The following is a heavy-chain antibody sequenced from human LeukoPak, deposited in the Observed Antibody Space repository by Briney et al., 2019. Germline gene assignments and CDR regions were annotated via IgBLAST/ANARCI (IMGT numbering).Heavy chain of an antibody. CDR3: AVSGWAHYYGMDV. Sequence: PSETLSLTCTVSGGSISSYYWSWIRQPPGKGLEWIGYIYYSGSTNYNPSLKSRVTISVDTSKNQFSLKLSSVTAADTAVYYCAVSGWAHYYGMDVWGQGTTVTVSS. CDR1: GGSISSYY. V-gene: IGHV4-59*08. CDR2: IYYSGST. J-gene: IGHJ6*02. D-gene: IGHD6-19*01.